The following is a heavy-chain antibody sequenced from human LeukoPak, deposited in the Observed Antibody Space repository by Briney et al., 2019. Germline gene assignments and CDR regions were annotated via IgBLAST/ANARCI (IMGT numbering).Heavy chain of an antibody. J-gene: IGHJ4*02. Sequence: GASVKASCKSSGYSFTSYGINWVRQAPGQGLEWMGWISTDNGNTDYAQNLQGRVTMTTDTSTSTAYMEVRSLRSDDTAVYYCARAYSYGYGPLDYWGQGTLVTVSS. CDR1: GYSFTSYG. CDR2: ISTDNGNT. CDR3: ARAYSYGYGPLDY. D-gene: IGHD5-18*01. V-gene: IGHV1-18*04.